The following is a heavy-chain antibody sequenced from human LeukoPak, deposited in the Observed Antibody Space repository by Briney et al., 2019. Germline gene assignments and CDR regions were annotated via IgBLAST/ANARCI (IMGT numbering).Heavy chain of an antibody. CDR3: ATKPLMGYFDY. V-gene: IGHV4-39*07. CDR2: IYYSGST. Sequence: PSETLSLTCTVSGGSIRSTSYYWGWIRQPPGKGLEWIGSIYYSGSTYYNPSLKSRVTISVDTSKNQFSLKLSSVTAADTAVYYCATKPLMGYFDYWGQGTLVTVSS. CDR1: GGSIRSTSYY. J-gene: IGHJ4*02. D-gene: IGHD2-8*01.